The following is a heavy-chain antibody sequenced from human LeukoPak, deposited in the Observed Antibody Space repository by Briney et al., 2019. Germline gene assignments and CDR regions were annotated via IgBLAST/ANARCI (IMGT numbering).Heavy chain of an antibody. D-gene: IGHD3-3*01. CDR1: GFTFSSYS. CDR3: AKEGYDFWSGPMDV. V-gene: IGHV3-48*01. Sequence: GGSLRLSCAASGFTFSSYSMNWVRQAPGKGLEWVSYISSSSSTIYYADSVKGRFTISRDNAKNSLYLQMNSLRAEDTAVYYCAKEGYDFWSGPMDVWGQGTTVTVSS. CDR2: ISSSSSTI. J-gene: IGHJ6*02.